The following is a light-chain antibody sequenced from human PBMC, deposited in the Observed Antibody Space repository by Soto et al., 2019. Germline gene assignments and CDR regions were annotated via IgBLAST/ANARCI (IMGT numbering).Light chain of an antibody. CDR2: GAS. CDR3: QQYNKWLWT. V-gene: IGKV3D-15*01. Sequence: EIVMTQSPSTLSFSPWERATLSCMASQSFSSNLAWYQQKPGQAPRLLIYGASTRATGIPARFSGSGSGTEFTLTISSLQSEDFAVYYCQQYNKWLWTFGQGTKVDIK. J-gene: IGKJ1*01. CDR1: QSFSSN.